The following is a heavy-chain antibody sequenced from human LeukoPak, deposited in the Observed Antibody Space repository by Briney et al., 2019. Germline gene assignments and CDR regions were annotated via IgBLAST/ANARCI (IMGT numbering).Heavy chain of an antibody. CDR3: ARSGGGSSSWEIDY. J-gene: IGHJ4*02. V-gene: IGHV1-2*02. CDR1: GYTFTGYY. CDR2: INPNSGRT. D-gene: IGHD6-13*01. Sequence: GASVKAFFKASGYTFTGYYIHLVRQAPGQGVEGMGWINPNSGRTNYAQKFQGRVTMTRDTSISTAYLELSRLRSDDTAVYYCARSGGGSSSWEIDYWGQGTLVTVSS.